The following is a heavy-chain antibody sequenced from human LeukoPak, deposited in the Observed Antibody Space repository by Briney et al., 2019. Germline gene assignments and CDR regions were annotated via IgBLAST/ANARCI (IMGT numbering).Heavy chain of an antibody. D-gene: IGHD3-22*01. CDR3: ARGTTSSGRPFDY. J-gene: IGHJ4*02. V-gene: IGHV4-34*01. Sequence: SETLSLTCAVYGGSFSGYYWSWIRQPPGKGLEWIGEINHSGSTNYNPSLKSRVTISVDTSKNQFSLKLSSVTAADTAVYYCARGTTSSGRPFDYWGQGTLVTVSS. CDR1: GGSFSGYY. CDR2: INHSGST.